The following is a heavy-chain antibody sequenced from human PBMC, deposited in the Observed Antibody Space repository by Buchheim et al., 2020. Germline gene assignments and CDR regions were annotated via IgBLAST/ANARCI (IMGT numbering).Heavy chain of an antibody. J-gene: IGHJ6*02. CDR3: ARPKSLSIITGDGLDV. D-gene: IGHD7-27*01. Sequence: EVQLVESGGGLVKPGGSLRLSCAASGFTFSSYSMTWVRQAPGKRLEWVSSISGDSSYIFYADSVKGRFTISRDNAKNSLYLQMNSLRAEDTAVYYCARPKSLSIITGDGLDVWGQGTT. CDR2: ISGDSSYI. CDR1: GFTFSSYS. V-gene: IGHV3-21*01.